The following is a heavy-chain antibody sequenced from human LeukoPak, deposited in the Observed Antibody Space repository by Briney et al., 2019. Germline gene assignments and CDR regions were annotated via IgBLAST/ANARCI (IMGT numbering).Heavy chain of an antibody. J-gene: IGHJ4*02. CDR3: ARKRITMVRGVISGGDYFDY. D-gene: IGHD3-10*01. Sequence: GGSLRLSCAASGFTFSSYWLSWVRQAPGEGLEWVANIKQDGSEKYYVDSVKGRFTISRDNAKNSLYLQMNSLRAEDTAVYYCARKRITMVRGVISGGDYFDYWGQGTLVTVSS. CDR2: IKQDGSEK. CDR1: GFTFSSYW. V-gene: IGHV3-7*01.